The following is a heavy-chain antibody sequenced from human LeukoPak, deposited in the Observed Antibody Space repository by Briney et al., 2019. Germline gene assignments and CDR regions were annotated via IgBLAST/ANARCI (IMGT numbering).Heavy chain of an antibody. D-gene: IGHD4-17*01. Sequence: NAGGSLRLSCAASGFTFSSYAMSWVRQAPGKGLEWVSSISSSSSYIYYADSVKGRFTISRDNAKNSLYLQMNGLRAEDTAVYYCARDPYGDYYLTPFVDYWGQGTLVTVSS. CDR3: ARDPYGDYYLTPFVDY. J-gene: IGHJ4*02. V-gene: IGHV3-21*01. CDR1: GFTFSSYA. CDR2: ISSSSSYI.